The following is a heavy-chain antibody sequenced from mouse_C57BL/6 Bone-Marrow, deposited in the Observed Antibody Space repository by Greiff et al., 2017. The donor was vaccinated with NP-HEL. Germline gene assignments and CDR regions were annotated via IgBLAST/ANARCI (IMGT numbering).Heavy chain of an antibody. J-gene: IGHJ1*03. CDR3: ARRYSKYLTPYWYVDV. CDR1: GFTFSDYY. Sequence: EVKLMESGGGLVQPGGSLKLSCAASGFTFSDYYMYWVRQTPEKRLEWVAYISNGGGSTYYPDPVKGRFTISRDNAKNTLYLQMSRLKSEYTAMYDCARRYSKYLTPYWYVDVGGTGTTVTVSS. CDR2: ISNGGGST. D-gene: IGHD2-5*01. V-gene: IGHV5-12*01.